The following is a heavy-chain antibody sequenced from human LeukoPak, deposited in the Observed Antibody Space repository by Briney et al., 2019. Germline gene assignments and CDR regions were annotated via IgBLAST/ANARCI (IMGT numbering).Heavy chain of an antibody. D-gene: IGHD2-2*01. CDR2: ISYDGSNK. CDR1: GFTFSSYA. V-gene: IGHV3-30-3*01. Sequence: GGSLRLSCAASGFTFSSYAMHWVRQAPGKGLEWVAVISYDGSNKYYADSVKGRFTISRDNSKNTLYLQMNSLRAEDTAVYYCASLPAAAYCFDYWGQGTLVTVSS. J-gene: IGHJ4*02. CDR3: ASLPAAAYCFDY.